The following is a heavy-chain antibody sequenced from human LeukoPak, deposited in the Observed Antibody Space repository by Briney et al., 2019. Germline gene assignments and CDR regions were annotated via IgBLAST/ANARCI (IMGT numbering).Heavy chain of an antibody. Sequence: ASVKVSCKASGYTFTSYDINWVRQATGQGLEWMGWMSPNSGNTGYAQKFQGRVTMTRNTSISTAYMELSSLRSEDTAVYYCARGTLELHYYYMDVWGKGTTVTVSS. CDR2: MSPNSGNT. CDR3: ARGTLELHYYYMDV. CDR1: GYTFTSYD. J-gene: IGHJ6*03. D-gene: IGHD1-7*01. V-gene: IGHV1-8*01.